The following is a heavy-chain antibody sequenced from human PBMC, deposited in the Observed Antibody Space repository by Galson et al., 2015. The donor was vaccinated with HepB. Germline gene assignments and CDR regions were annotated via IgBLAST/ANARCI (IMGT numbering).Heavy chain of an antibody. V-gene: IGHV3-53*01. D-gene: IGHD6-13*01. CDR1: GFTVSSIY. CDR2: IYRNYDT. Sequence: SLRLSCAASGFTVSSIYMRWVRQAPGKGLEWVSIIYRNYDTDYADSVKGRFTISRDNSKNTLYLQMNTLRAEDTAVYYCARGYSSSWYSGSGYWGQGTLVTVSS. CDR3: ARGYSSSWYSGSGY. J-gene: IGHJ4*02.